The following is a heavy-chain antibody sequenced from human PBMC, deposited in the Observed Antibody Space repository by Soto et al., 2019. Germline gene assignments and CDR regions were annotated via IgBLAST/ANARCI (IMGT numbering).Heavy chain of an antibody. CDR3: ARDAAVGLFDY. CDR2: ISAYNGNT. CDR1: GYTFTGYY. Sequence: ASVKVSCKASGYTFTGYYINWVRQATGQGLEWMGWISAYNGNTNYAQKLQGRVTMTTDTSTSTAYMELRSLRSDDTAVYYCARDAAVGLFDYWGQGTLVTVSS. D-gene: IGHD1-26*01. V-gene: IGHV1-18*04. J-gene: IGHJ4*02.